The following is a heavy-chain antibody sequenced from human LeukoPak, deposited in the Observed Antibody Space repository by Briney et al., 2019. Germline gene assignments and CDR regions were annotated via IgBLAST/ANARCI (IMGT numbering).Heavy chain of an antibody. CDR1: AFVFSSHG. V-gene: IGHV3-33*01. D-gene: IGHD6-13*01. CDR2: IWSDGTNK. Sequence: GGSLRLSCAASAFVFSSHGMHWVRQAPGKGLEWVAVIWSDGTNKNYADSVKGRFTISRDNSKNTMYLQMDSLRADDTAVYYCARGDSSSSLLWFFDLWGRGTLVTVSS. J-gene: IGHJ2*01. CDR3: ARGDSSSSLLWFFDL.